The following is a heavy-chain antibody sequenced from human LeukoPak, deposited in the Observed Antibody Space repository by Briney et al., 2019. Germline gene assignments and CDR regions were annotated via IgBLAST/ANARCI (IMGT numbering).Heavy chain of an antibody. CDR2: ISSSGSTI. V-gene: IGHV3-48*03. CDR3: AKSTISSMSP. CDR1: GFTFSSYE. D-gene: IGHD6-13*01. J-gene: IGHJ5*02. Sequence: PGGSLRLSCAASGFTFSSYEMNWVRQAPGKGLEWVSYISSSGSTIYYADSVKGRFTISRDNSKNTLYLQMNSLRAEDTAVYYCAKSTISSMSPWGQGTLVTVSS.